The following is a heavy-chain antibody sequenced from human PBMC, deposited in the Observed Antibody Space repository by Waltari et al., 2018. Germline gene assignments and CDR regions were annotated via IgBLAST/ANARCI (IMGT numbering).Heavy chain of an antibody. CDR3: ARDPSRSITAWFDP. V-gene: IGHV1-69*06. Sequence: PGSSVKVSCKASRGTFSSYAISWVRQAPGQGLEWMGGIIPIFGTANYAQKFQGRVTITADKSTSTAYMELSSLRSEDTAVYYCARDPSRSITAWFDPWGQGTLVTVSS. J-gene: IGHJ5*02. CDR1: RGTFSSYA. D-gene: IGHD6-6*01. CDR2: IIPIFGTA.